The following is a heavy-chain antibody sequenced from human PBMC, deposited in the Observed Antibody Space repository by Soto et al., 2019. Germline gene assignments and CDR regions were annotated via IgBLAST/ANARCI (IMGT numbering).Heavy chain of an antibody. Sequence: SETLSLTCTVSAGSMSGSHWSWIRQPPGKGLEWIGYVLHDGSTHYNPSLRSRVTLSVDTSKTQFSLKLISVTAANTAVYYCARLLATVSLDCWGQGTLVTVSS. CDR2: VLHDGST. CDR1: AGSMSGSH. J-gene: IGHJ4*02. D-gene: IGHD4-17*01. V-gene: IGHV4-59*01. CDR3: ARLLATVSLDC.